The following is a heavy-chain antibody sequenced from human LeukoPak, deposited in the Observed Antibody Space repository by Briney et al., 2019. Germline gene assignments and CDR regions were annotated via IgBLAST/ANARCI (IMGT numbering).Heavy chain of an antibody. D-gene: IGHD4-17*01. Sequence: QPGRSLRLSCTASGFTFGDYAMSWVRQAPGKGLEWVGFIRSKAYGGTTEYAASVKGRFTISRDDSKSIAYLQMNSLKTEDTAVYYCTRSLTTGSREGYYFDYWGQGTLVTVSS. J-gene: IGHJ4*02. CDR2: IRSKAYGGTT. CDR1: GFTFGDYA. V-gene: IGHV3-49*04. CDR3: TRSLTTGSREGYYFDY.